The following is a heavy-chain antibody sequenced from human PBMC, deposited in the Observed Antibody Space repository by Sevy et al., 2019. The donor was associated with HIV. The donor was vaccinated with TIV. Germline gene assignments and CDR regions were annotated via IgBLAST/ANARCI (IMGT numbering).Heavy chain of an antibody. CDR2: INAGNGNT. CDR3: ARQTIGSGSYYLYYYYGMDV. J-gene: IGHJ6*02. D-gene: IGHD3-10*01. V-gene: IGHV1-3*01. Sequence: ASVKVSCKASGYTFTSYAMHWVRQAPGQRLEWMAWINAGNGNTKYSQKFQGRVTITRDTSASTAYMELSSLRSEDTAVYYCARQTIGSGSYYLYYYYGMDVWGQGTTVTVSS. CDR1: GYTFTSYA.